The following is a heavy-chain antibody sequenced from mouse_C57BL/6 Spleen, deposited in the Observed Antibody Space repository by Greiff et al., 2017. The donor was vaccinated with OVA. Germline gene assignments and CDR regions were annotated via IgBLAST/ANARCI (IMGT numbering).Heavy chain of an antibody. Sequence: VQLQQSGAELVKPGASVKLSCTASGFNIKDYYMHWVKQRTEQGLEWIGRIDPEDGETKYAPKFQGKATITADTSSNTAYLQLSSLTSEDTAVYYCARSAEFITTVVAHFDYWGQGTTLTVSS. CDR3: ARSAEFITTVVAHFDY. CDR1: GFNIKDYY. D-gene: IGHD1-1*01. J-gene: IGHJ2*01. CDR2: IDPEDGET. V-gene: IGHV14-2*01.